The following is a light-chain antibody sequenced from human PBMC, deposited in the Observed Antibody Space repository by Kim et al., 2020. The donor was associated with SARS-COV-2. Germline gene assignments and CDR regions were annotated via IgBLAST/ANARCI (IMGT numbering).Light chain of an antibody. CDR3: QTWGTGLGV. CDR2: LNSDGSH. CDR1: SGHTSCA. J-gene: IGLJ1*01. V-gene: IGLV4-69*01. Sequence: SVKLTSTLGSGHTSCAIAWHRQQPEKGPRYLMKLNSDGSHSKGDGIPDRFSGSSSGAERYLTISSLQSEDEADYYCQTWGTGLGVFGTGTKVTVL.